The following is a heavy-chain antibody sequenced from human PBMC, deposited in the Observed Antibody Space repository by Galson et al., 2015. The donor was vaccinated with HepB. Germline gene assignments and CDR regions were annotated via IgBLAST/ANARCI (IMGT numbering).Heavy chain of an antibody. Sequence: SVKVSCKASGYTFTSYDINWVRQAPGQGLEWMGIINPNDGATSYPQKFQGRVTMTRDTSTSTVYMDLSSLRSEDTAVYYCARELVATYYFDYWGQATLVTVSS. J-gene: IGHJ4*02. V-gene: IGHV1-46*01. CDR2: INPNDGAT. CDR1: GYTFTSYD. D-gene: IGHD2-15*01. CDR3: ARELVATYYFDY.